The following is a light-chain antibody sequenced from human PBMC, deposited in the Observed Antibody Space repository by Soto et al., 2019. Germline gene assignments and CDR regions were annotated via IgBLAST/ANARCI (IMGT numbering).Light chain of an antibody. J-gene: IGKJ5*01. Sequence: IVMTQSPATLSVSPWERVTLSCGASQSVTSNLAWYQQKPGQAPIPLIFGASTGANGLPARFSGSGSGTEFTLTITSLRSEDFAVYYCQQYNNWPPTFGHGTRLEIK. V-gene: IGKV3-15*01. CDR1: QSVTSN. CDR3: QQYNNWPPT. CDR2: GAS.